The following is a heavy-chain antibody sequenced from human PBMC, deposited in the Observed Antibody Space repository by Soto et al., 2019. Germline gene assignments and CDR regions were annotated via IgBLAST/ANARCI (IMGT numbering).Heavy chain of an antibody. CDR3: ARDNYGPFDY. V-gene: IGHV1-2*02. D-gene: IGHD3-10*01. CDR1: GYSFTAFY. CDR2: VDPNSGAT. J-gene: IGHJ4*02. Sequence: ASVKVSCKPSGYSFTAFYIHWVRQAPGQGLEWMGWVDPNSGATRNAQNFQGRVTMTRDTFTSTVYMELNWLRSDDTADYYRARDNYGPFDYWGQGTLVTVSS.